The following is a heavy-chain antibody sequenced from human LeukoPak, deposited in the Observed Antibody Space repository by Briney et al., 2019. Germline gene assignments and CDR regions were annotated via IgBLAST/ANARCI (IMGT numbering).Heavy chain of an antibody. Sequence: GPVKVSCKASGGTFSSYAISWVRQAPGKGLEWMGGFDPEDGETIYTQKFQGRVTMTEDTSTDTAYMELSSLRSEDTAVYYCATDLSDYWGQGTLVTVSS. D-gene: IGHD2/OR15-2a*01. J-gene: IGHJ4*02. CDR1: GGTFSSYA. CDR3: ATDLSDY. V-gene: IGHV1-24*01. CDR2: FDPEDGET.